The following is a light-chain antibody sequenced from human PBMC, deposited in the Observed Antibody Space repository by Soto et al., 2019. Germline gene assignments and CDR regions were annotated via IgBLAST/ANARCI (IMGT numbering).Light chain of an antibody. V-gene: IGKV3-20*01. CDR1: QSVDIS. CDR2: GAS. J-gene: IGKJ5*01. Sequence: IVLTQSPATLSVSPGERVTLSCRASQSVDISLAWYQQKPGQAPRLLIYGASTRATGIPARFSGSGSGTDFTLTISRLEPEDFAVYYCHQYGSSPLTFGGGTRLEIK. CDR3: HQYGSSPLT.